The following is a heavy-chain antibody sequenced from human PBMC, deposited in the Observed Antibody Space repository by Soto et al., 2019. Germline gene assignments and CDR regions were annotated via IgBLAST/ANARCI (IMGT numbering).Heavy chain of an antibody. CDR3: ARDNSPTSGWPCMDV. Sequence: GASVKVSCKASGYTFTDYYMHWVRQAPGQGLEWMGWVNPNTGGTNYAQKFQGRVTMTRDTSISTAYMELNRLRSDDTAVYYCARDNSPTSGWPCMDVWGQGTTLTVSS. V-gene: IGHV1-2*02. J-gene: IGHJ6*02. CDR2: VNPNTGGT. CDR1: GYTFTDYY. D-gene: IGHD6-19*01.